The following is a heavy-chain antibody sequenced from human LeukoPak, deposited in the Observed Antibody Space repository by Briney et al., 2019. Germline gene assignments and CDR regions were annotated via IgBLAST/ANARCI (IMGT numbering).Heavy chain of an antibody. CDR3: ARVLAVAGYYYYYGMDV. J-gene: IGHJ6*02. V-gene: IGHV4-4*07. Sequence: SETLSLTCTVAGGSISSYYWSWVRHPAGEGLEWIGRIYTSGSTNYNHSLKSRVTMSVDTSKNQFSLKLSSVTAADTAVYYCARVLAVAGYYYYYGMDVWGQGTTVTVSS. CDR1: GGSISSYY. D-gene: IGHD6-19*01. CDR2: IYTSGST.